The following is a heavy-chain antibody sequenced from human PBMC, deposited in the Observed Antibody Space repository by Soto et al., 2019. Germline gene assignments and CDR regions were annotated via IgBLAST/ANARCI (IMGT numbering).Heavy chain of an antibody. CDR1: GDSVSSNSAA. Sequence: SQTLSLTCXISGDSVSSNSAAWNWIRQSPSRGLEWLGRTYYRSKWYNDYAVSVKSRITINPDTSKNQFSLQLNSVTPEDTAVYYCARSLELHTQHYYYYYGMDVWGQGTTVTVSS. J-gene: IGHJ6*02. D-gene: IGHD1-7*01. V-gene: IGHV6-1*01. CDR3: ARSLELHTQHYYYYYGMDV. CDR2: TYYRSKWYN.